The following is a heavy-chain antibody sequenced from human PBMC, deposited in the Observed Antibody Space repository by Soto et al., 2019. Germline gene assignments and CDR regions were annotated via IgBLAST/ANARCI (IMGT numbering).Heavy chain of an antibody. CDR2: INPRDGAI. D-gene: IGHD2-15*01. CDR1: GDTFTTYF. J-gene: IGHJ4*02. Sequence: ASVKVSCKASGDTFTTYFVHWVRQAPGQGLDWMGVINPRDGAISYAQRFQGRVTMTRDTSTSTVYMELSSQRSEDTAMYYCTRRGYCSGGSCPLGFDYWGQGTLVTVSS. V-gene: IGHV1-46*03. CDR3: TRRGYCSGGSCPLGFDY.